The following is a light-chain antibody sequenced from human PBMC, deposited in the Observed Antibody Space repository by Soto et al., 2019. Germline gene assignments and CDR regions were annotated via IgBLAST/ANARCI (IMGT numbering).Light chain of an antibody. V-gene: IGKV3-20*01. Sequence: EIVLTKSPGTLSLSPGERATLSCRASQSVGSSLSWYQQKPGQAPRLLMYDASTRATGIPARFSGSGSGTDFTLTISRLEPEDFAVYYCQQYGSSPLTFGGGTKVDIK. CDR1: QSVGSS. CDR3: QQYGSSPLT. J-gene: IGKJ4*01. CDR2: DAS.